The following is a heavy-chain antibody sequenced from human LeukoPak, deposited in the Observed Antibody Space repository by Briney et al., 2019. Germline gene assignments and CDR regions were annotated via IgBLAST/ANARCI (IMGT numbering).Heavy chain of an antibody. CDR3: AREARAYSSGWRY. Sequence: ASVKVSCKASGYTFTGYYMHWVRQAPGQGLEWMGWINPNSGGTNYAQKFQGWVTMTRDTSISTAYMELSRLRSDDTAVYYCAREARAYSSGWRYWGQGTLVTVSS. J-gene: IGHJ4*02. D-gene: IGHD6-19*01. CDR1: GYTFTGYY. V-gene: IGHV1-2*04. CDR2: INPNSGGT.